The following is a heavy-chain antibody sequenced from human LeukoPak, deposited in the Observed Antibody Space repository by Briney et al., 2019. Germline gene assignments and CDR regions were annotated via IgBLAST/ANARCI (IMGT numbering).Heavy chain of an antibody. J-gene: IGHJ4*02. CDR2: TYPGGSDT. CDR1: GYSFINYY. V-gene: IGHV5-51*01. Sequence: GESLKISCRCSGYSFINYYICWVRQMPGKGLEWVGVTYPGGSDTRYSPSFQGQVTISADKSTTTVYLQWSSLKASDTAMYYCARQYSSGWYRHFDYWGQGTLVTVSS. D-gene: IGHD6-19*01. CDR3: ARQYSSGWYRHFDY.